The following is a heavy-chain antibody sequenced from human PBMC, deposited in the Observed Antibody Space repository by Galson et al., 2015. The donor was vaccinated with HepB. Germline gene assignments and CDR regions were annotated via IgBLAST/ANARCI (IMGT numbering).Heavy chain of an antibody. D-gene: IGHD3-10*01. CDR3: ARDRGVLPDTIDY. V-gene: IGHV3-64*02. CDR2: KNRSGGST. J-gene: IGHJ4*02. CDR1: GFTLSSYA. Sequence: SLRLSCAASGFTLSSYAMHWVRQAPGKGLEYISAKNRSGGSTYYVDSVKGRSTISRDNSKNTLYLQMGSLRTEDMAVYYCARDRGVLPDTIDYWGQGTLVTGSS.